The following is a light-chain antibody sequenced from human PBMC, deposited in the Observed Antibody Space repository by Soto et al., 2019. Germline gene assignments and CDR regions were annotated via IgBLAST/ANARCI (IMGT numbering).Light chain of an antibody. CDR3: TSYTSSNTVL. CDR1: SSDVGAYNY. Sequence: QFALTQPASVSGSPGQSITISCTGTSSDVGAYNYVSWYQQYPGKAPKLMIYDVSNRPSGVSNRFSGSKSGNTASLTISGLQVEDEADYYCTSYTSSNTVLFGGGTKLTVL. V-gene: IGLV2-14*01. J-gene: IGLJ2*01. CDR2: DVS.